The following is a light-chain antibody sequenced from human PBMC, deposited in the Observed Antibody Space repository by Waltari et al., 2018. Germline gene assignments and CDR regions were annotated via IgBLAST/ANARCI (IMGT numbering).Light chain of an antibody. Sequence: EIVLTQSPATLSLSPGERATLSCRASQSVGSYLAWYQQKPGQAPRLLIYDASNRATGIPARFSGSGSVTDFTFTISSLESEDFVVYYCHQRLIWPYTFGQGTKLEIK. V-gene: IGKV3-11*01. CDR2: DAS. CDR1: QSVGSY. J-gene: IGKJ2*01. CDR3: HQRLIWPYT.